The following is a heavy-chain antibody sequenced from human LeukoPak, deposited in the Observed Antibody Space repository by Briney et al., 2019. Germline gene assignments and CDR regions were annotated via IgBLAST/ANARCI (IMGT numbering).Heavy chain of an antibody. CDR1: GGSISSYY. V-gene: IGHV4-59*01. CDR2: IYYSGST. D-gene: IGHD3-9*01. Sequence: LETLSLTCTVSGGSISSYYWSWIRQPPGKGLEWIGYIYYSGSTNYNPSLKSRVTISVDTSKNQFSLKLSSVTAADTAVYYCARGRLRYFDWLFLDAFDIWGQGTMVTVSS. CDR3: ARGRLRYFDWLFLDAFDI. J-gene: IGHJ3*02.